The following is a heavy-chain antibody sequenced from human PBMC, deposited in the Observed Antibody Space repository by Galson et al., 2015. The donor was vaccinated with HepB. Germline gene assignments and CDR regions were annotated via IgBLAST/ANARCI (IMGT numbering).Heavy chain of an antibody. CDR3: ARESLWSGYYYFDY. J-gene: IGHJ4*02. CDR1: XXXFSSNX. V-gene: IGHV1-69*04. CDR2: ITAMFGIA. D-gene: IGHD3-3*01. Sequence: KVSXKASXXXFSSNXXSWVRXAPGQGLEXXXRITAMFGIAKYAQQFQGRVTITADNSTSTAYMELSSLRSDDTAVYYCARESLWSGYYYFDYWGQVTLXXXSS.